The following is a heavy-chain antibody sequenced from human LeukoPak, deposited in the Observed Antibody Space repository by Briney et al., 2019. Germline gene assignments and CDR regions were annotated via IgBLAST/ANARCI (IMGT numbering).Heavy chain of an antibody. V-gene: IGHV1-69*05. CDR3: ARGAKAARPGYFDY. Sequence: SVKVSCKASGGAFSSYAISWVRQARGQGLEWMGGIIPIFGTANYAQKFQGRVTITTDESTSTAYMELSSLRSEDTAVYYCARGAKAARPGYFDYWGQGTLVTVSS. CDR2: IIPIFGTA. D-gene: IGHD6-6*01. CDR1: GGAFSSYA. J-gene: IGHJ4*02.